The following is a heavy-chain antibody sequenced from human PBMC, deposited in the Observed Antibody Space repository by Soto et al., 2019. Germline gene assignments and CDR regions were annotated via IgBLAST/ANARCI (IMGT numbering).Heavy chain of an antibody. J-gene: IGHJ4*02. CDR2: IPYSGST. CDR3: ARQVEYYNILTGYYDY. Sequence: PSETLSLTCTVSGGSIRSSSYYCGWIRQPPGKGLEWIGSIPYSGSTYYNPSLKSRVTISVDTSKNQFSLKLRSVTAADTAVYYCARQVEYYNILTGYYDYWGQGTPVTVS. CDR1: GGSIRSSSYY. V-gene: IGHV4-39*01. D-gene: IGHD3-9*01.